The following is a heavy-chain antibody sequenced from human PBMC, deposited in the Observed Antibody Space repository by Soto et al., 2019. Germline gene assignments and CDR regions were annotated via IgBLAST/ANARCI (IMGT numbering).Heavy chain of an antibody. V-gene: IGHV1-69*12. Sequence: QVQLVQSGAEVKKPGSSVKVSCKASGGTYSSYAISWVRQAPGQGLEWMGGIIPIFGTANYAQKFQGRVTITADESTSTAYMELSSLRSEDTAVYYCAREVVETNRLSVFDYWGQGTLVTVSS. CDR2: IIPIFGTA. CDR3: AREVVETNRLSVFDY. J-gene: IGHJ4*02. CDR1: GGTYSSYA.